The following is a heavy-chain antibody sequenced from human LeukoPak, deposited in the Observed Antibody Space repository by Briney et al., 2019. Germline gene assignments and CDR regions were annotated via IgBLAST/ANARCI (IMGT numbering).Heavy chain of an antibody. CDR1: GFTFSHYW. V-gene: IGHV3-7*01. D-gene: IGHD5-12*01. J-gene: IGHJ4*02. CDR3: VRDGGVSGYDLLDY. Sequence: GGSLRLSCAASGFTFSHYWMTWVRQAPGKGLEWVAHINQDGSEEHYMDSVKARFTISRDNAKNSLSLQMNSLRAEDTAVYYCVRDGGVSGYDLLDYWGQGTLVTVSS. CDR2: INQDGSEE.